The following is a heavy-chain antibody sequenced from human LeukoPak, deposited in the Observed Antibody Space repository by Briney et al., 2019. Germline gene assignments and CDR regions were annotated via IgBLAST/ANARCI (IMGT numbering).Heavy chain of an antibody. V-gene: IGHV4-4*07. J-gene: IGHJ6*03. D-gene: IGHD4-11*01. CDR1: SGSISSYY. CDR2: IYTSGST. Sequence: SETLSLTCTVSSGSISSYYWSWIRQPAGKGLEWIGRIYTSGSTNYNPSLKSRVTMSVDTSKNQFSLKLSSVTAADTAVYYCARSHYSNYAYYYMDVWGKGTTVTVSS. CDR3: ARSHYSNYAYYYMDV.